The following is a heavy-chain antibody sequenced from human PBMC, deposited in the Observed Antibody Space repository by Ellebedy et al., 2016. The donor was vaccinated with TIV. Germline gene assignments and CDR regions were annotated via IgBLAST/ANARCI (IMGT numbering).Heavy chain of an antibody. V-gene: IGHV3-48*02. CDR1: GFTFSSYN. J-gene: IGHJ3*02. D-gene: IGHD3-9*01. CDR2: ISSVLTI. Sequence: GGSLRLXXAASGFTFSSYNMNWVRQAPGEGLEWVSYISSVLTIYYADSVKGRFTISRDNAKNSLYLQLNSLSDEDTAVYYCARDSPGWSAFDIWGQGTMVTVSS. CDR3: ARDSPGWSAFDI.